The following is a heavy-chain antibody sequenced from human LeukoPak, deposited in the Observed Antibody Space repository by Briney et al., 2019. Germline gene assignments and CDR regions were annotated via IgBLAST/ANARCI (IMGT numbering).Heavy chain of an antibody. Sequence: GRSLRLSCAASGFTFDDYAMHWVRQAPGKGLEWVSGISWSSGSIGYADSVKGRFTISRDDAKNSLYLQMNSLRAEDMALYYCEKSGTSGYAFDYWGQGTLVTVSS. J-gene: IGHJ4*02. D-gene: IGHD3-22*01. CDR3: EKSGTSGYAFDY. CDR1: GFTFDDYA. CDR2: ISWSSGSI. V-gene: IGHV3-9*03.